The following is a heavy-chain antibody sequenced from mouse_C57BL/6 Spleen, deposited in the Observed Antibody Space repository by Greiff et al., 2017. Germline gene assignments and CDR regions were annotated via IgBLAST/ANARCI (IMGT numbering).Heavy chain of an antibody. D-gene: IGHD1-1*01. CDR3: ANYGSSPFDY. J-gene: IGHJ2*01. CDR1: GYAFSSSW. V-gene: IGHV1-82*01. CDR2: IYPGDGDT. Sequence: VQLQQPGAELVMPGASVKISCKASGYAFSSSWMNWVKQRPGKGLEWIGRIYPGDGDTNYNGKFKGKATLTADKSSSTAYMQLSSLTSEDSAVYFCANYGSSPFDYWGQGTTLTVSS.